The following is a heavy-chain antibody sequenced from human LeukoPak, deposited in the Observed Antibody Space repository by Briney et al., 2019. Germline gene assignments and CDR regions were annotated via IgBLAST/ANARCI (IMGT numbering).Heavy chain of an antibody. D-gene: IGHD2-2*02. CDR1: RFSLSTSGVG. V-gene: IGHV2-5*02. Sequence: SGPTLVKPTQTLTLTCTFSRFSLSTSGVGVGWIRQPPGKALQWLALIYWGDAKRYSPSLKSRLTITKDTSKNQAVLTMTNMDPVDTAAYYSAHRLSSVPAAIQPSHWFDPWAQGTLVTVSS. CDR2: IYWGDAK. CDR3: AHRLSSVPAAIQPSHWFDP. J-gene: IGHJ5*02.